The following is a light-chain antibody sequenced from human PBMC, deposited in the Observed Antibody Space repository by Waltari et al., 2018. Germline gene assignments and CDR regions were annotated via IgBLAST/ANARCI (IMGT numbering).Light chain of an antibody. CDR2: ARS. Sequence: IQLTQSPSSLSASVGDRVTITCRAIESISSFLAWYQQKPGKDTKLLIYARSTLLNGGPSRFSGSGFGTDFTLTISSLQPEDFATYYCQQVNSYPFTFGPGTTVDIK. CDR1: ESISSF. V-gene: IGKV1-9*01. J-gene: IGKJ3*01. CDR3: QQVNSYPFT.